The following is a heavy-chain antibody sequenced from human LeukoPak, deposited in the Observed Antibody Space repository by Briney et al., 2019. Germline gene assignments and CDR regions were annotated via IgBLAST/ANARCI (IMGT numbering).Heavy chain of an antibody. J-gene: IGHJ3*02. CDR3: ARDHIVVADAFDI. V-gene: IGHV1-69*05. Sequence: GASVKVSFTASGGTFSSYAISWVRQAPGQGLEWMGGIIPIFGTANYAQKFQGRVTMTRDMSTSTVYMELSSLRSEDTAVYYCARDHIVVADAFDIWGQGTMVTVSS. CDR1: GGTFSSYA. CDR2: IIPIFGTA. D-gene: IGHD2-21*01.